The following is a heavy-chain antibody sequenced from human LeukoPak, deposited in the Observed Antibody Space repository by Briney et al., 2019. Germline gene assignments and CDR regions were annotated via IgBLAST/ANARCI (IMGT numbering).Heavy chain of an antibody. D-gene: IGHD4-23*01. CDR2: MSPNSGNT. J-gene: IGHJ5*02. CDR1: GYTFTSYD. V-gene: IGHV1-8*01. CDR3: ARDYGDNSGWFDP. Sequence: ASVKVSCKASGYTFTSYDINWVRQATGQGPEWMGWMSPNSGNTGYAQKFQGRISMTRSTSIGTAYMELSSLTSEDTAVYYCARDYGDNSGWFDPWGQGTLVTVSS.